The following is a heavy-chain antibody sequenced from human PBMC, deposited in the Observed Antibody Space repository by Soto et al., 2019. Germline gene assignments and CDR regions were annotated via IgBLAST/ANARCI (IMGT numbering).Heavy chain of an antibody. CDR2: ISYDGSNK. J-gene: IGHJ6*02. CDR3: AKDQAMGAENPYGMDV. V-gene: IGHV3-30*18. CDR1: GFTFSSYG. D-gene: IGHD5-18*01. Sequence: QVQLVESGGGVVQPGRSLRLSCAPSGFTFSSYGMHWVRQAPGKGLEWVAVISYDGSNKYYADSVKGRFTISRDNSKNTLYLQMNSLRAEDTAVYYCAKDQAMGAENPYGMDVWGQGTTVTVSS.